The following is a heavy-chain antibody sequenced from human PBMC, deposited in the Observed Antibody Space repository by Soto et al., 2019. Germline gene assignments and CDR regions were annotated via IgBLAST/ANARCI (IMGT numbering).Heavy chain of an antibody. CDR2: INSDGST. V-gene: IGHV3-53*01. D-gene: IGHD5-18*01. J-gene: IGHJ4*02. CDR3: ARSGYSFAWGY. CDR1: GFLVNSAY. Sequence: EVQLVESGGGLIPPGGSLRLSCAASGFLVNSAYMTWVRQAPGKGLEWLSMINSDGSTLYAESVKGRFTISRDNSKNRLGLQINSLGAEDTAMYYCARSGYSFAWGYWGQGTLGIGTS.